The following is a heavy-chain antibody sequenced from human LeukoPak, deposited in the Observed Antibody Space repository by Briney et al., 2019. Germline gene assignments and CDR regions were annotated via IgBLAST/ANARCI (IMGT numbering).Heavy chain of an antibody. Sequence: PSETLSLTCTVSGGSISSSSYYWSWIRQPPGKGLEWIGEINHSGSTNYNPSLKSRVTISVDTSKNQFSLKLSSVTAADTAVYYCAKVRMITMIAYDAFDIWGQGTMVTVSS. J-gene: IGHJ3*02. D-gene: IGHD3-22*01. CDR3: AKVRMITMIAYDAFDI. V-gene: IGHV4-39*07. CDR2: INHSGST. CDR1: GGSISSSSYY.